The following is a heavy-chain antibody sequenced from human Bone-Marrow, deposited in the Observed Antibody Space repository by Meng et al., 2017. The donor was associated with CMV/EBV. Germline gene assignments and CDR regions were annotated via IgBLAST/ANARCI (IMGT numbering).Heavy chain of an antibody. Sequence: GVLKISCAASGFTFSSYWMHWVRQTPGKGLVWVSRINSDGSSTSYADSVKGRFTISRDNAKRSLYLQMNSLRAEDTAVYYCAKRGDSSGTYAMDVWGQGTTVTVSS. CDR3: AKRGDSSGTYAMDV. J-gene: IGHJ6*02. V-gene: IGHV3-74*01. CDR2: INSDGSST. CDR1: GFTFSSYW. D-gene: IGHD3-22*01.